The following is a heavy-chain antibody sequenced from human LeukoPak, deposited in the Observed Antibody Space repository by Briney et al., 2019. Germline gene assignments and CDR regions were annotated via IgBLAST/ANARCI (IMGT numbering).Heavy chain of an antibody. CDR1: VYTLSRYS. V-gene: IGHV3-21*01. J-gene: IGHJ3*02. CDR3: ARGARGWYHAFDI. Sequence: GGSLRLSCVASVYTLSRYSINCGRHAPGRGRECGSYLTTSSGYIYYTDSVRGRFTISRDNAKNSLYLKMNSLRAEDTAVYYCARGARGWYHAFDIWGQGTMVTVSS. D-gene: IGHD6-19*01. CDR2: LTTSSGYI.